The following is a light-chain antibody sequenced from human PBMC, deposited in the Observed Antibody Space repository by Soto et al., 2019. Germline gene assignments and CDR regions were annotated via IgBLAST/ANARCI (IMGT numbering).Light chain of an antibody. Sequence: QSVLTQPASVSGSPGQSITISCTGTSSDVGGYNYVSWYQQHPVKAPKLMIYDVTNRPSGVSDRFSGSKSGNTASLTISGLQAEDYADYYCSSYTSSSTPYVFGTGTKVTVL. CDR1: SSDVGGYNY. CDR2: DVT. V-gene: IGLV2-14*01. J-gene: IGLJ1*01. CDR3: SSYTSSSTPYV.